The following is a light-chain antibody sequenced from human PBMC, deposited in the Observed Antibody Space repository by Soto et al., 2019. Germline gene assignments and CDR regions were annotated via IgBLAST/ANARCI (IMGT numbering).Light chain of an antibody. CDR3: HQHSNWPLP. CDR1: QSVFSS. J-gene: IGKJ4*01. CDR2: DAS. Sequence: EIVLTQSPVTLSLSPGERATLSCRASQSVFSSLAWYQQKPGQAPRLLIYDASTRATAIPARFRGSGSGTDFTLTISSLELEDFAVYYCHQHSNWPLPFGGGTKVEIK. V-gene: IGKV3-11*01.